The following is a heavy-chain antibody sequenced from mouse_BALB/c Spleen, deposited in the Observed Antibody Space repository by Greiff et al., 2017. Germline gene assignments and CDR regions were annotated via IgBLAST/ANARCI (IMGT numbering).Heavy chain of an antibody. J-gene: IGHJ2*01. V-gene: IGHV7-3*02. CDR1: GFTFTDYY. D-gene: IGHD1-2*01. CDR3: ARDKGTTATGD. Sequence: EVQLVESGGGLVQPGGSLRLSCAPSGFTFTDYYMSWVRQPPGKALEWLGFIRNKANGYTTAYSAYVKGRFTISRDNSQSLLSLHMNTLIAEDSATYYCARDKGTTATGDWGQGTTLTVSA. CDR2: IRNKANGYTT.